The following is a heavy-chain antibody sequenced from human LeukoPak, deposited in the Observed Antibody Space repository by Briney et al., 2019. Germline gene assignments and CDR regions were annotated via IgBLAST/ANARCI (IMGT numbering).Heavy chain of an antibody. Sequence: SLRLSCAASGFTLDDYAMHWVRHAPRKGLGWVSGITWNSGNIGYADSVKGRFTISRDNAKNSLYLKMNSLRTEDTGLYYCAKGVGGSYYRERGSVDYWGRGTLVTVSS. CDR2: ITWNSGNI. CDR3: AKGVGGSYYRERGSVDY. CDR1: GFTLDDYA. V-gene: IGHV3-9*01. D-gene: IGHD1-26*01. J-gene: IGHJ4*02.